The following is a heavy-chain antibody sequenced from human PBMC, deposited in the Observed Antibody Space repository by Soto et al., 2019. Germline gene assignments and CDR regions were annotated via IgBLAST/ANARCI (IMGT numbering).Heavy chain of an antibody. V-gene: IGHV3-48*01. CDR1: GFTFSSYS. Sequence: EVQLVESGGGLVQPGGSLRLSCAASGFTFSSYSMNWVRQAPGKGLEWLSYIGISTSSIYYADSVEGRFTISRDNAKNSLDLQMDSLRAEDTAVYDCARGHSIDYWGQGALVTVSS. J-gene: IGHJ4*02. CDR2: IGISTSSI. D-gene: IGHD5-18*01. CDR3: ARGHSIDY.